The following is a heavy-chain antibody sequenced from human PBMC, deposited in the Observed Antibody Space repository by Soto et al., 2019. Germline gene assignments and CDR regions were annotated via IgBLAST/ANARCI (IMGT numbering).Heavy chain of an antibody. V-gene: IGHV3-23*01. CDR2: ISGSGGST. CDR1: GFTFSSYA. Sequence: QPGGSLRLSCAASGFTFSSYAMSWVRQAPGKGLEWVSAISGSGGSTYYADSVKGRFTISRDNSKNTLYLQMNSLRAEDTAVYYCAKDQATYYYDSSGLDYWGQGTLVTVSS. J-gene: IGHJ4*02. D-gene: IGHD3-22*01. CDR3: AKDQATYYYDSSGLDY.